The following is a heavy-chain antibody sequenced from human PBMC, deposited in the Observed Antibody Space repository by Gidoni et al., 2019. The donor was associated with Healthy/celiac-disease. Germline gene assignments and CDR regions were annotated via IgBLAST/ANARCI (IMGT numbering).Heavy chain of an antibody. V-gene: IGHV3-72*01. CDR3: ARARGTYYMDV. CDR2: TRNKANSYTT. CDR1: GFTFSDHY. D-gene: IGHD3-10*01. J-gene: IGHJ6*03. Sequence: EVQLVESGGGLVQPGGSLRLSCAASGFTFSDHYMDWVRQAPGKGLEWVGRTRNKANSYTTEYAASVKGRFIISRDDSKNSLYLQMNSLKTEDTAVYYCARARGTYYMDVWGKGTTVTVSS.